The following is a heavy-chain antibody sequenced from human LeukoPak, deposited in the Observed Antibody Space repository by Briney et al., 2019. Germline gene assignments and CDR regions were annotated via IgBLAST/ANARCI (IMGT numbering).Heavy chain of an antibody. CDR1: GFTFSSYA. V-gene: IGHV3-23*01. J-gene: IGHJ4*02. CDR3: AKDIVNSGPRGYFDY. CDR2: NSGGGGTT. Sequence: RGSLRLSCAASGFTFSSYAMSWVRQAPGKGPEWVSLNSGGGGTTYYADSVKGRFTISRDKSMSTVYLQMYSLRAEDTAVYYCAKDIVNSGPRGYFDYWGQGTLVTVSS. D-gene: IGHD6-19*01.